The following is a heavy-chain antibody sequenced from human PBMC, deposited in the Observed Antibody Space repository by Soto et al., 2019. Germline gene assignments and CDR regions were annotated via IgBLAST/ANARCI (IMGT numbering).Heavy chain of an antibody. J-gene: IGHJ4*02. CDR2: IYHSGST. CDR3: ASLGRVAGTGFDS. V-gene: IGHV4-59*12. Sequence: PSETLXLTCTVSGGSISRDYWSWIRQPPGRALEWIGYIYHSGSTYYNPSLKSRVTISVDRSKNQFSLKLSSVTAADTAVYYCASLGRVAGTGFDSWGRGTLVTVSS. D-gene: IGHD6-19*01. CDR1: GGSISRDY.